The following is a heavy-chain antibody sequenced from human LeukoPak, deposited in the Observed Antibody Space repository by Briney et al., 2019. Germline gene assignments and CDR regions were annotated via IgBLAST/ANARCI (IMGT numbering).Heavy chain of an antibody. Sequence: GGSLRLSCAASGFTFSGYPIHWVRQAPGKGLEWVAVISYDGSNKYYADSVKGRFTISRDNSKNTLYLQMNSLRAEDTAVYYCARDEGYCSRTSCYPPFNWFDPWGQGTLVTVSS. CDR1: GFTFSGYP. V-gene: IGHV3-30-3*01. CDR2: ISYDGSNK. CDR3: ARDEGYCSRTSCYPPFNWFDP. D-gene: IGHD2-2*01. J-gene: IGHJ5*02.